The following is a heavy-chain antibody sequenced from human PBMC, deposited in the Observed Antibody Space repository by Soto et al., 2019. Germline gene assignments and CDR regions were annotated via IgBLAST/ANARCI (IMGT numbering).Heavy chain of an antibody. CDR3: AKEPPAIVVVVAEDIDY. V-gene: IGHV3-23*01. D-gene: IGHD2-15*01. Sequence: EVQLLESGGGLVQPGGSLRLSCAASGFTFSSYAMSWVRQAPGKGLEWVSAISGSGGSTYYADSVKGRFTISRDNSKNTLCLQMNSLRAEDTAVYYCAKEPPAIVVVVAEDIDYWGQGTLVTVSS. CDR1: GFTFSSYA. CDR2: ISGSGGST. J-gene: IGHJ4*02.